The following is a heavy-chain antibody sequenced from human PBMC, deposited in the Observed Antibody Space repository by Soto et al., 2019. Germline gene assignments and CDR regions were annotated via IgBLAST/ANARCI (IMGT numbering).Heavy chain of an antibody. Sequence: GGSLRLSCAASGFTFRNYGMRWVRQAPGKGLEWVSAIGGGGVDTFYADSVKGRFTISRDNSNNMLFLQMNSLRAEDTAVYYCAKVVGIAPHYYFDGWGQGTLVTVSS. V-gene: IGHV3-23*01. CDR3: AKVVGIAPHYYFDG. J-gene: IGHJ4*02. D-gene: IGHD1-26*01. CDR2: IGGGGVDT. CDR1: GFTFRNYG.